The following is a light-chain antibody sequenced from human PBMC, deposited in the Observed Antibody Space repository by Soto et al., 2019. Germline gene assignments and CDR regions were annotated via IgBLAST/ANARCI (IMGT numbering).Light chain of an antibody. Sequence: DIQMTQSPSTLSASVGDRVTITCRASQSISSWLAWYQQKPGKAPKLLIYTASSLESGVPSRFSGSGSGTEFNLTISSLQPDDFATYYCQQYNTYSLTFGQGTKLEIK. V-gene: IGKV1-5*03. CDR2: TAS. CDR3: QQYNTYSLT. J-gene: IGKJ2*01. CDR1: QSISSW.